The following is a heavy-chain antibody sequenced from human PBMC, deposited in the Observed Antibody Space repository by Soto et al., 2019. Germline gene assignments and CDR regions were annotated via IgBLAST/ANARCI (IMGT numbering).Heavy chain of an antibody. Sequence: PGGSLRLSCAASGFTFSSYAMSWVSQAPGKGLEWVSAISGSGGSTYYADSVKGRFTISRDNSKNTLYLQMNSLRAEDTAVYYCAKDSRLDYGDYRGNYYFDYWGQGTLVTASS. D-gene: IGHD4-17*01. CDR2: ISGSGGST. CDR3: AKDSRLDYGDYRGNYYFDY. J-gene: IGHJ4*02. V-gene: IGHV3-23*01. CDR1: GFTFSSYA.